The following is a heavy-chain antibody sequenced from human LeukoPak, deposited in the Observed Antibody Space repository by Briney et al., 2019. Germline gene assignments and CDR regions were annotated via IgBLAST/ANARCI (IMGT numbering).Heavy chain of an antibody. J-gene: IGHJ4*02. Sequence: KTSETLSLTCAVYGGSFSGYYWSRIRQPPGKGLEWIGEINHSGSTNYNPSLKSRVTISVDTSKNQFSLKLSSVTAADTAVYYCARGLPMITFGGVISPPYDYWGQGTLVTVSS. CDR1: GGSFSGYY. CDR2: INHSGST. D-gene: IGHD3-16*01. V-gene: IGHV4-34*01. CDR3: ARGLPMITFGGVISPPYDY.